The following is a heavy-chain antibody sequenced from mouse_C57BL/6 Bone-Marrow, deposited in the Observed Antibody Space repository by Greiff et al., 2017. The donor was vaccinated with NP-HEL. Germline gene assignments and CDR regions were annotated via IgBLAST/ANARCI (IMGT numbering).Heavy chain of an antibody. CDR1: GFTFSDYY. V-gene: IGHV5-16*01. CDR3: ARGGLGNAMDY. CDR2: INYDGSST. Sequence: EVQLVESEGGLVQPGSSMKLSCTASGFTFSDYYMAWVRQVPEKGLEWVANINYDGSSTYYLDSLKSRFIISRDNAKNILYLQMSSLKSEDTATYYCARGGLGNAMDYWGQGTSVTVSS. D-gene: IGHD4-1*01. J-gene: IGHJ4*01.